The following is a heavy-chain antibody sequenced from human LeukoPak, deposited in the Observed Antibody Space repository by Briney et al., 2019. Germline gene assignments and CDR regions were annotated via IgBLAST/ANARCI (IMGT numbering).Heavy chain of an antibody. CDR1: GFTFNNYA. J-gene: IGHJ4*02. D-gene: IGHD4-17*01. Sequence: GGSLRLSCAASGFTFNNYAMSWVRQAPGKGLEWVSSIHGSDDVGTYFADSVRGRFTISRDSSKDTLYLQTNSLRAEDSAVYYCAKAAGDYHLANFDCWGQGTLVTVSS. V-gene: IGHV3-23*01. CDR2: IHGSDDVGT. CDR3: AKAAGDYHLANFDC.